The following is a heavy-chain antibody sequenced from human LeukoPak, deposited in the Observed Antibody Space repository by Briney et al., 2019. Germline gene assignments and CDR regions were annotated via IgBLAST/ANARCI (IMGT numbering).Heavy chain of an antibody. V-gene: IGHV3-21*01. CDR1: GFTFSSHS. Sequence: GGSLRLSCAASGFTFSSHSMNWVRQAPGKGLEWVSSISSSSSYIYYADSVKGRFTISRDNAKNSLYLQMNSLRAEDTAVYYCARDGKVDAFDIWGQGTMVTVSS. D-gene: IGHD1-14*01. J-gene: IGHJ3*02. CDR3: ARDGKVDAFDI. CDR2: ISSSSSYI.